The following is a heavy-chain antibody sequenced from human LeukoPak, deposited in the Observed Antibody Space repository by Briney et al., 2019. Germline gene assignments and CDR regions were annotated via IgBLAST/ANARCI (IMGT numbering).Heavy chain of an antibody. J-gene: IGHJ4*02. V-gene: IGHV4-4*07. CDR2: VYTSGSP. Sequence: SETLSLTCTVSGGSISSYYWSWIRQPAGKGLEGIGRVYTSGSPNYNPSLESRVTMSVDTSKNQFSLNLSYVTAADTAVYYCARGGYGASSGFDYWGQGTLVTVSS. CDR3: ARGGYGASSGFDY. D-gene: IGHD4-23*01. CDR1: GGSISSYY.